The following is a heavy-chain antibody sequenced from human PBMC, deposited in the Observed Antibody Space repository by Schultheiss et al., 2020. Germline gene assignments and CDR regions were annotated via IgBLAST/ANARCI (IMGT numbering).Heavy chain of an antibody. V-gene: IGHV3-33*01. CDR3: ARGRLGSSSSWGKGSGAFDI. CDR2: IWYDGSNK. D-gene: IGHD6-13*01. Sequence: SLRLSCAASGFTFSSYGMHWVRQAPGKGLEWVAVIWYDGSNKYYADSVKGRFTISRDNSKNTLYLQMNSLRAEDTAVYYCARGRLGSSSSWGKGSGAFDIWGQGTMVTVSS. J-gene: IGHJ3*02. CDR1: GFTFSSYG.